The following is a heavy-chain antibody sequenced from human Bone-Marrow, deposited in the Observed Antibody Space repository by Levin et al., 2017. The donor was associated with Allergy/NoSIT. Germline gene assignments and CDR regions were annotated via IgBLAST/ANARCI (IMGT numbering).Heavy chain of an antibody. V-gene: IGHV1-8*01. Sequence: GESLKISCKASGYSFTSYEINWVRQATGQGLEWVGWVDPATGNTGSAEKFQGRVTMTWNTSINTAYMELSSLRSDDTAMYYCARESRGSYEYGSASYGPLDYWGQGTLVTVSS. J-gene: IGHJ4*02. CDR1: GYSFTSYE. CDR3: ARESRGSYEYGSASYGPLDY. CDR2: VDPATGNT. D-gene: IGHD3-10*01.